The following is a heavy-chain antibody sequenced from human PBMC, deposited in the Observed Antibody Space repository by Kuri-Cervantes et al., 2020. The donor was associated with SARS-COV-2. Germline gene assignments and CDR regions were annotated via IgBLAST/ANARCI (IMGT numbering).Heavy chain of an antibody. V-gene: IGHV4-34*01. Sequence: GSLRLSCAVYGGSLSGSYWSWIRQSPGKRLEWIGEVNHNGGANYNPSLRSRVTISVDTSKNQFSLKLSSVTAADTAVYYCARDLTSTHNGNYYYYYYYMDVWGKGTTVTVSS. J-gene: IGHJ6*03. CDR3: ARDLTSTHNGNYYYYYYYMDV. CDR1: GGSLSGSY. CDR2: VNHNGGA. D-gene: IGHD5-24*01.